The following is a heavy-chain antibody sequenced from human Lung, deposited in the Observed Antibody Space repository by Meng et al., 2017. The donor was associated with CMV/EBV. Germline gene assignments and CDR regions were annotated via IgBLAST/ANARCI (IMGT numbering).Heavy chain of an antibody. CDR1: AYMLTGFY. Sequence: CRASAYMLTGFYIHGVRQAAGRGIEWMGWLNPNSGGTTYAQKFQGRVNMTRDTSIDTAYMELSRLRSDDTAVYFCAREFSRGWYGDHWGQGTLVTVSS. D-gene: IGHD6-19*01. V-gene: IGHV1-2*02. J-gene: IGHJ4*02. CDR3: AREFSRGWYGDH. CDR2: LNPNSGGT.